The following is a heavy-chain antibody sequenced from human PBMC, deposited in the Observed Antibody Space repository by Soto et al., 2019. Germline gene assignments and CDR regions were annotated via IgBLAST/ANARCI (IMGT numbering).Heavy chain of an antibody. CDR1: GYTLTELS. CDR3: ATEDTGTTQFDY. J-gene: IGHJ4*02. D-gene: IGHD1-7*01. Sequence: ASVKVSCKVSGYTLTELSMHWVRQAPGKGLEWMGGFDPEDGETIYAQKFQGRVTMTEDTSTDTAYMELSSLRSEDTAVYYCATEDTGTTQFDYWGQGTLVTVSS. CDR2: FDPEDGET. V-gene: IGHV1-24*01.